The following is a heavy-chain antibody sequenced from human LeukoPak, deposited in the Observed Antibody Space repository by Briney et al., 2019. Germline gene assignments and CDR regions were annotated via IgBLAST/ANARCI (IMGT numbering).Heavy chain of an antibody. Sequence: PGRSLRLSCAASGFTFSGSAMHWVRQASGKGLEWVGRIRSKANSYATAYAASVKGRFTISRDDSKNTAYLQMNSLRTEDTAVYYCTRTNTYYYDSTADYWGQGTLVTVSS. CDR1: GFTFSGSA. J-gene: IGHJ4*02. CDR3: TRTNTYYYDSTADY. CDR2: IRSKANSYAT. V-gene: IGHV3-73*01. D-gene: IGHD3-22*01.